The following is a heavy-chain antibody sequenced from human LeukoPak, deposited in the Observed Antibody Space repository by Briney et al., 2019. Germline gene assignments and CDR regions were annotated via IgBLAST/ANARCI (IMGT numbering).Heavy chain of an antibody. CDR1: GFTFSNAW. V-gene: IGHV3-15*01. CDR3: TADEAGGPSSALFDY. CDR2: IKSKIDAGTT. Sequence: GGSLRLSRAASGFTFSNAWMSWVRQGPGKGLEWLGRIKSKIDAGTTDNAAPVKGRFTISRDDSKNTLYLHMNSLKTEDTAVYYCTADEAGGPSSALFDYWGQGTLVTVSS. J-gene: IGHJ4*02. D-gene: IGHD3-3*01.